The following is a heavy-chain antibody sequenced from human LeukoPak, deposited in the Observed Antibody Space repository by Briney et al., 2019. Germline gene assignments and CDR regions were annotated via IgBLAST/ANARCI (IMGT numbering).Heavy chain of an antibody. D-gene: IGHD3-10*01. V-gene: IGHV3-23*01. Sequence: GGSLRLSCAASGVTFKNYAMSWVRQAPGKGLEWVSAISGSGGSTYYADSVKGRFTISRDNSKNTLYLQMNSLRAEDTAVYYCAKDLSHGEYYFDYWGQGTLVTVSS. CDR3: AKDLSHGEYYFDY. CDR1: GVTFKNYA. J-gene: IGHJ4*02. CDR2: ISGSGGST.